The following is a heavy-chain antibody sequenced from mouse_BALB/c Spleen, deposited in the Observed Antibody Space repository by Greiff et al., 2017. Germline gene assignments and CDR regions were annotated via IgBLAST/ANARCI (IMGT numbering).Heavy chain of an antibody. Sequence: QVQLQQSGAELVRPGVSVKISCKGSGYTFTDYAMHWVKQSHAKSLEWIGVISTYYGDASYNQKFKGKATMTVDKSSSTAYMELARLTSEDSAIYYCARSGTTVTYFDYWGQGTTLTVSS. CDR3: ARSGTTVTYFDY. CDR2: ISTYYGDA. D-gene: IGHD2-13*01. V-gene: IGHV1S137*01. CDR1: GYTFTDYA. J-gene: IGHJ2*01.